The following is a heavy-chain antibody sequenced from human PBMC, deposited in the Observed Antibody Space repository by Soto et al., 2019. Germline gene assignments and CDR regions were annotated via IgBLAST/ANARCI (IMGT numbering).Heavy chain of an antibody. CDR2: IYYSGST. V-gene: IGHV4-31*03. D-gene: IGHD3-10*01. Sequence: SETLSLTCTVSGGSISSGGYYWSWIRQHPGKGLEWIGYIYYSGSTYYNPSLKSRVTISVDTSKNQFSLKLSSVTAADTAVYYCARNLYYYGSGSPRFDPWGQGTLVTVSS. CDR3: ARNLYYYGSGSPRFDP. CDR1: GGSISSGGYY. J-gene: IGHJ5*02.